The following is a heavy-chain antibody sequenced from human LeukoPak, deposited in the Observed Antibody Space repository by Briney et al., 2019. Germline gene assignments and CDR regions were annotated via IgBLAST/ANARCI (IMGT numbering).Heavy chain of an antibody. J-gene: IGHJ4*02. Sequence: PGGSLRLSCAASGFTFSGYYMSWIRQAPGKGLEWVSYISSSGSTIYYADSVKGRFTISRDNAKNSLYLQMNSLRAEDTAVYYCAREAIGDDYGDYRDFDYWGQGTLVTVSS. CDR1: GFTFSGYY. V-gene: IGHV3-11*01. CDR2: ISSSGSTI. CDR3: AREAIGDDYGDYRDFDY. D-gene: IGHD4-17*01.